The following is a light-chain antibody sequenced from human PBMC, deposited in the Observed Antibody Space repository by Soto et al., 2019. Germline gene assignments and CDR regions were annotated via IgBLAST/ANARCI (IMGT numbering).Light chain of an antibody. CDR1: ASTIGRNY. Sequence: QSVLTQSPSAYGTHGQRVTISCSGSASTIGRNYVYWYQQLPGTAPKLLIYRNSQRPSGVPDRFSGSKSGTSASLAISGLRSEDEADYYCAAWDDNLSGLYVFGAGTKVTAL. J-gene: IGLJ1*01. CDR2: RNS. CDR3: AAWDDNLSGLYV. V-gene: IGLV1-47*01.